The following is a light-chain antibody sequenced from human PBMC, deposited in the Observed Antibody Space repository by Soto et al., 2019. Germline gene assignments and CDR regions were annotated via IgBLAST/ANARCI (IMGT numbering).Light chain of an antibody. CDR1: SSDVGAYNY. Sequence: QSALTQPASVSGSPGQSITISCTGTSSDVGAYNYVSWYQQQSGKAPKLLIHEVSSRPAGVSDRFSGSKSGNTASLTISGLQAEDEADYYCSAFATSRAYLFXTGTKV. CDR2: EVS. CDR3: SAFATSRAYL. V-gene: IGLV2-14*01. J-gene: IGLJ1*01.